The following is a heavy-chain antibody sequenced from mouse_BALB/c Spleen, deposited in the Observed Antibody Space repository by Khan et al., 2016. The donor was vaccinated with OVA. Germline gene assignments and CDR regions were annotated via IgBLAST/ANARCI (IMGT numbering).Heavy chain of an antibody. CDR1: GFSFSSYT. V-gene: IGHV5-6-4*01. CDR3: ARGCDEGYYYAMDY. J-gene: IGHJ4*01. Sequence: EVELLESGGGLVKPGGSLKLSCAASGFSFSSYTMSWVLQTPEKSLEWVAIISSGGSYTFYPHSVKGRFTISRDNAKNTLYLQMSSLKSEDTARYCCARGCDEGYYYAMDYWGQGITVTVSS. CDR2: ISSGGSYT.